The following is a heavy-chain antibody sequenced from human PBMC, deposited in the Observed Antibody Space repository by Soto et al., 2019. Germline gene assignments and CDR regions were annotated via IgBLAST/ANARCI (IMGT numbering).Heavy chain of an antibody. CDR1: GFTFRTYT. CDR2: IRGFSPYT. J-gene: IGHJ6*02. Sequence: AGGSLRLSCISSGFTFRTYTMNWVRQAPGKGLEWVSGIRGFSPYTFYAESVKGRFTISRDNAKNSLYLQMNSLRAEDTAVYYCARDRGYDAHDYYYNAMDVWGQGTTVTVSS. D-gene: IGHD3-10*01. V-gene: IGHV3-21*01. CDR3: ARDRGYDAHDYYYNAMDV.